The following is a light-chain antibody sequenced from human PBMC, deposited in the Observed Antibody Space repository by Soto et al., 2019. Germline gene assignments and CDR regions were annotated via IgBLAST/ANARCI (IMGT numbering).Light chain of an antibody. Sequence: IVLTESPTTMSSSAGDRATISCRASQSVSSWFSAWYQQRPRPAKSLLIYDSTRRSCDIPDRFSGRAATTVSLIISSRQHHEDFTVYCHQQYSSSVTFGPGTKVDIK. J-gene: IGKJ1*01. CDR3: QQYSSSVT. V-gene: IGKV3-20*01. CDR2: DST. CDR1: QSVSSWF.